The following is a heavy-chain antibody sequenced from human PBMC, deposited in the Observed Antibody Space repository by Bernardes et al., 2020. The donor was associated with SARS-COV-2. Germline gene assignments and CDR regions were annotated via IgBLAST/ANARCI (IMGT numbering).Heavy chain of an antibody. CDR2: VKSRADGGTI. Sequence: GGSLRLSCAASGFTFSDEWMNWVRQAPGKGLEWVGRVKSRADGGTIDYAAPVKGRFTISRDDSRDTLYLQMNSLKGEETGMYYCTTVGSSWGFDYWGQGILVTVSS. V-gene: IGHV3-15*01. CDR1: GFTFSDEW. CDR3: TTVGSSWGFDY. D-gene: IGHD6-13*01. J-gene: IGHJ4*02.